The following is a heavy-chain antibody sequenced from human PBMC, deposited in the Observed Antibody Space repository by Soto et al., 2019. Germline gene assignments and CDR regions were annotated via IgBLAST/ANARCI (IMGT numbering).Heavy chain of an antibody. V-gene: IGHV3-23*01. CDR1: GLTFSSYP. CDR3: AKDGIRGIHIDN. CDR2: ISVSAGTT. J-gene: IGHJ4*02. Sequence: EVQLLEYGGGLVQPGGSLRLSCAASGLTFSSYPMSWVRQAPGKGLQWVSTISVSAGTTYYAVCVKGRFTISRDNSKNTHYRQMNSLRAEDTAVYYCAKDGIRGIHIDNWGQGTLVTVSS.